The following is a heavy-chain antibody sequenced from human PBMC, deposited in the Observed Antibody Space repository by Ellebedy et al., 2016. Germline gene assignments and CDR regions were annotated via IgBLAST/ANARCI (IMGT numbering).Heavy chain of an antibody. CDR3: ARSMRLWFGETARRGPDP. J-gene: IGHJ5*02. CDR2: ISSSSSYI. CDR1: GFTFSSYS. V-gene: IGHV3-21*01. D-gene: IGHD3-10*01. Sequence: GESLKISXAASGFTFSSYSMNWVRQAPGKGLEWVSSISSSSSYIYYADSVKGRFTISRDNAKNSLYLQMNSLRAEDTAVYYCARSMRLWFGETARRGPDPWGQGTLVTVSS.